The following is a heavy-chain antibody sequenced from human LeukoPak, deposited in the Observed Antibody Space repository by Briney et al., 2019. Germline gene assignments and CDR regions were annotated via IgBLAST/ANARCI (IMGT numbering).Heavy chain of an antibody. CDR3: ARDPNYSSSWYGGGHFDY. CDR1: GFTFSSYS. V-gene: IGHV3-21*01. J-gene: IGHJ4*02. D-gene: IGHD6-13*01. CDR2: LSSSSSYI. Sequence: GGSLRLSCAASGFTFSSYSMNWVRQAPGKGLEWVSSLSSSSSYIYYADSVKGRFTISRDNAKNSLYLQMNSLRAEDTAVYYCARDPNYSSSWYGGGHFDYWGQGTLVTVSS.